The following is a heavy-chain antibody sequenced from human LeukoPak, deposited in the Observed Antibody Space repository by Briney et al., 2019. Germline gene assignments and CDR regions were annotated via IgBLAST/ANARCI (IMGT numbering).Heavy chain of an antibody. V-gene: IGHV1-2*02. CDR2: INPNSGGT. CDR3: ARQYSSGWFSYFDY. Sequence: ASVKVSCKASGYTFTDYFMHWVRQAPGQGLEWMGWINPNSGGTNYAQKFQGRVTMTRDTSIGTAYIDLSRLRSDDTAVYYCARQYSSGWFSYFDYWGQGTLVTVSS. CDR1: GYTFTDYF. J-gene: IGHJ4*02. D-gene: IGHD6-19*01.